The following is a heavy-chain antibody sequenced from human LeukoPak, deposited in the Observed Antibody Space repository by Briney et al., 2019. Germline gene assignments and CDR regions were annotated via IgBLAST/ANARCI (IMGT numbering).Heavy chain of an antibody. CDR2: INSDESIT. CDR1: GFTFSRHW. V-gene: IGHV3-74*01. D-gene: IGHD2-15*01. CDR3: IRALCGTDHY. J-gene: IGHJ4*02. Sequence: GSLRLSCAASGFTFSRHWMHWVRQAPGKGLVWVSHINSDESITDYADSVKGRFTISRDNVKNTVYLQMNSLRAEDTAVYYCIRALCGTDHYWGQGTLVTVSS.